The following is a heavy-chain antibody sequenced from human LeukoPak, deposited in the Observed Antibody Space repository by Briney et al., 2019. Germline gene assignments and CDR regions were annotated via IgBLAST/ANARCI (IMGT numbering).Heavy chain of an antibody. D-gene: IGHD2-8*01. J-gene: IGHJ4*02. Sequence: GGSLRLSCAPSGFTFSGYSMNWVRQAPGKGLEWVASISGSSNYIHYADSVKGRFSISRDNANSSLYLQMNSLRAEDTAVYYCARDLMVYAFFDYWGLGTLVTVSS. CDR2: ISGSSNYI. CDR1: GFTFSGYS. CDR3: ARDLMVYAFFDY. V-gene: IGHV3-21*01.